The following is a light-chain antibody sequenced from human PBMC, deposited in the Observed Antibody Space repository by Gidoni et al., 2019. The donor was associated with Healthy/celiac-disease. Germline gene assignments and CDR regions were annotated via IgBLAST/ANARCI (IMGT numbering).Light chain of an antibody. Sequence: QSVLTQPPSVSGAPGQRVTISCTGASSNIGAGYDVHWYPQLPGSAPNLLIFGNNNRPSGVPDRFSSSKSGASASLAITGLQAEDEADYYCQSFDSGLSGPVVFGGGTKLTVL. CDR3: QSFDSGLSGPVV. J-gene: IGLJ2*01. CDR2: GNN. CDR1: SSNIGAGYD. V-gene: IGLV1-40*01.